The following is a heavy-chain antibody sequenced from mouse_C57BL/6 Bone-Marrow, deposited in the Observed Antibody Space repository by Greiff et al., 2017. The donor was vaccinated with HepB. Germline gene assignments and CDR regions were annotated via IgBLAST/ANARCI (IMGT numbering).Heavy chain of an antibody. CDR1: GYSFTGYY. J-gene: IGHJ1*03. CDR3: ARYLYEYDPYCYFEV. D-gene: IGHD2-4*01. V-gene: IGHV1-42*01. Sequence: EVKLQESGPELVKPGASVKISCKASGYSFTGYYMNWVKQSPEKSLEWIGEINPSTGGTTYNQKFKAKATLTVDKSSSTAYMQLKSLTSEDSAVYYCARYLYEYDPYCYFEVWGTGTTVTVSS. CDR2: INPSTGGT.